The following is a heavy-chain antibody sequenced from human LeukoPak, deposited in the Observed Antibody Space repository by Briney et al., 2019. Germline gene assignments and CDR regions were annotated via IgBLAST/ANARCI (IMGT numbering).Heavy chain of an antibody. V-gene: IGHV4-59*13. CDR2: IYHTGRT. CDR3: ARWYCSSTTCYHLEY. Sequence: SETLSLTCTVSGGSISGYYWSWIRQPPGRGLEYIGHIYHTGRTDYNPSLQSRVTISLDTSKYQFSLKLNSVTAADTAVYFCARWYCSSTTCYHLEYWGQGTLVTVSP. CDR1: GGSISGYY. J-gene: IGHJ4*02. D-gene: IGHD2-2*01.